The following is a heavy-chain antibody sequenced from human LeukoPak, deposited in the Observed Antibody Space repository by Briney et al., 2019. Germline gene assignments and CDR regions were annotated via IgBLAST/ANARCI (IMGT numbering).Heavy chain of an antibody. CDR3: ARDQDYYGSGSYGPDY. J-gene: IGHJ4*02. D-gene: IGHD3-10*01. Sequence: SGTLSLTCTVSGASVSRNWWSWVRQPPGKGLEWIGEIHHSGSTFYNPSLKSRVTISVDTSKNQFSLKLSYVTAADTAVYYCARDQDYYGSGSYGPDYWGQGTLVTVSS. V-gene: IGHV4-4*02. CDR1: GASVSRNW. CDR2: IHHSGST.